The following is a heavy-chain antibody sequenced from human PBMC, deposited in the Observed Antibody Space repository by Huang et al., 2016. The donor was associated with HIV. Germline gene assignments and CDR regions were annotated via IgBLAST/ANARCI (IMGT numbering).Heavy chain of an antibody. D-gene: IGHD1-26*01. V-gene: IGHV3-9*01. CDR3: AKMVGATPPY. Sequence: EVQLVESGGGLVQPGRSLRLSCAASGFTFDDYAMHWVGQAPGKGLEWVSGISWNSGSIGYADSVKGRFTITRDNAKNSLYLQMNRLRAEDTALYYCAKMVGATPPYWGQGTLVTVSS. CDR2: ISWNSGSI. J-gene: IGHJ4*02. CDR1: GFTFDDYA.